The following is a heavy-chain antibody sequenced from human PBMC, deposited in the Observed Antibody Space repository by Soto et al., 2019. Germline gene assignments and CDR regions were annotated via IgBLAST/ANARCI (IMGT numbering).Heavy chain of an antibody. J-gene: IGHJ6*02. CDR1: GGSISSSSYY. CDR3: ARPLWFGEGTMDV. D-gene: IGHD3-10*01. V-gene: IGHV4-39*01. Sequence: ETLSLTCTVSGGSISSSSYYWGWIRQPPGKGLEWIGSIYYSGSTYYNPSLKSRVTISVDTSKNQFSLKLSSVTAADTAVYYCARPLWFGEGTMDVWGQGTTVTVSS. CDR2: IYYSGST.